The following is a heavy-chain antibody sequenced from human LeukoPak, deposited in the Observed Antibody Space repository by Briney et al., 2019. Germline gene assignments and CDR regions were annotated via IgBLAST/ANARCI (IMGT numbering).Heavy chain of an antibody. J-gene: IGHJ5*02. Sequence: PGGSLRLSCAASGFTVSSNYMSWVRQAPGKGLEWVSAISGSGGSTYYADSVKGRFTISRDNSKNTLYLQMNSLRAEDTAVYYCAKDDGPNWFDPWGQGTLVTVSS. V-gene: IGHV3-23*01. CDR1: GFTVSSNY. CDR3: AKDDGPNWFDP. D-gene: IGHD2-8*01. CDR2: ISGSGGST.